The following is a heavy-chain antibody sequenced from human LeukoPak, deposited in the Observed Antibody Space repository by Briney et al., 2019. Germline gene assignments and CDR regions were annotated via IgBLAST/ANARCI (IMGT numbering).Heavy chain of an antibody. CDR2: IYSGGST. J-gene: IGHJ4*02. Sequence: PGGSLRLSCVASGFTVSSNYMSWVRQAPGKGLEWVSVIYSGGSTYYADSVKGRFAISRDNSKNTLCLRMNSLRAEDTAVYYCARDRGSYLDYWGQGTLVTVSS. D-gene: IGHD3-16*01. CDR1: GFTVSSNY. CDR3: ARDRGSYLDY. V-gene: IGHV3-53*01.